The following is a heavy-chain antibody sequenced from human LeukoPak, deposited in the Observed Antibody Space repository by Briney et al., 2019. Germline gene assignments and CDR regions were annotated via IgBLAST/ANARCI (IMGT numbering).Heavy chain of an antibody. D-gene: IGHD6-19*01. J-gene: IGHJ4*02. CDR3: ASWPVGWYGEDS. CDR2: IYGGGST. Sequence: PGGSLRLSCAATGLSVSSNCMSWVRQAPGKGLEWVSVIYGGGSTYYADSVKGRFTIPRDSPKNTLYLQMNSLRVEDTAVYYCASWPVGWYGEDSWGQGTLVTVSS. CDR1: GLSVSSNC. V-gene: IGHV3-53*01.